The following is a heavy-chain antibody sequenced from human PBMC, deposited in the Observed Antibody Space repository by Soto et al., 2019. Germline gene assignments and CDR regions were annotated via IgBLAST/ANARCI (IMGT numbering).Heavy chain of an antibody. J-gene: IGHJ6*02. CDR1: GFTFDYYW. Sequence: GGSLRLSCAASGFTFDYYWMHWVRQAPGKGLVWVSRVHSDGTTTTYADSVKGRFTISGDNARNTVSLQMSSLRAEDTAIYYCARDPNIVLVPAALRSYYYYYGMDVWGQGTTVTVSS. CDR2: VHSDGTTT. V-gene: IGHV3-74*01. CDR3: ARDPNIVLVPAALRSYYYYYGMDV. D-gene: IGHD2-2*01.